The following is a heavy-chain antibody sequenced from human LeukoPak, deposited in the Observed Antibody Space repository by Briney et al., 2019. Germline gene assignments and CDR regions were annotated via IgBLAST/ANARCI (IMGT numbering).Heavy chain of an antibody. V-gene: IGHV3-30*04. J-gene: IGHJ4*02. CDR3: ARDRGIVVVTAIGYYFDY. Sequence: TGGSLRLSCAASGFTFSSYAMHWVRQAPGKGLEWVAVISYDGSNKYYADSVKGRFTISRDNSKNTLYLQMNSLRAEDTAVYYCARDRGIVVVTAIGYYFDYWGQGTLVTVSS. CDR1: GFTFSSYA. CDR2: ISYDGSNK. D-gene: IGHD2-21*02.